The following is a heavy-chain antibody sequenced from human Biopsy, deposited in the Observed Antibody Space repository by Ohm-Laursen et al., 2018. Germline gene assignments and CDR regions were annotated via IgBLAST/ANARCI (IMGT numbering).Heavy chain of an antibody. CDR3: ASRPNCGGDCSSGFDY. Sequence: GASVKVSCKASGFTFNRSAMQWVRQARGQRLEWIGWIVVGGGNTNNAQKFQERVTITRDMSTSTAYMELSSLRSEDTAVYYCASRPNCGGDCSSGFDYWGQGTLVTVSS. J-gene: IGHJ4*02. D-gene: IGHD2-21*02. CDR1: GFTFNRSA. CDR2: IVVGGGNT. V-gene: IGHV1-58*02.